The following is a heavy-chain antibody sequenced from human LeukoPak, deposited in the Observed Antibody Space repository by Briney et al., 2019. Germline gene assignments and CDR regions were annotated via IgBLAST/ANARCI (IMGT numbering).Heavy chain of an antibody. J-gene: IGHJ3*02. CDR2: IYYSGST. CDR3: ARRASWVNAFDI. D-gene: IGHD1-26*01. V-gene: IGHV4-59*01. CDR1: GGSISSYY. Sequence: PETLSLTCTVSGGSISSYYWSWIRQPPGKGLEWIGYIYYSGSTNYNPSLKSRVTISVDTSKNQFSLKLSSVTAADTAVYYCARRASWVNAFDIWGQGTMVTVSS.